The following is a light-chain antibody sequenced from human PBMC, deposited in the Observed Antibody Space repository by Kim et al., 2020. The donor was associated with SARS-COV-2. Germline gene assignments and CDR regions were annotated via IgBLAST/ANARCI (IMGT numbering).Light chain of an antibody. V-gene: IGLV2-14*03. Sequence: GQSGTIYCTGTSSDVGAYNLVSWYQQHPGKAPKFMIHDVSQRPSGVSNRFSGSKSGNAASLTISGLQAEDEADYYCTSYTRSDTWVFGGGTQLTVL. CDR2: DVS. J-gene: IGLJ3*02. CDR1: SSDVGAYNL. CDR3: TSYTRSDTWV.